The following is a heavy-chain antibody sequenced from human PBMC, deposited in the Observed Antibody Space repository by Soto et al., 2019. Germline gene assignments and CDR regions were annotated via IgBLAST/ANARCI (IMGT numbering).Heavy chain of an antibody. D-gene: IGHD6-19*01. V-gene: IGHV3-23*01. CDR1: GFTFSSYA. CDR2: ISGSGGST. CDR3: AKVVIAVAGRHGAFDI. J-gene: IGHJ3*02. Sequence: GGSLRLSCAASGFTFSSYAMSWVRQAPGKGLEWVSAISGSGGSTYYAESVKGRFTISRDNSKNTLYLQMNSLRAEDTAVYYCAKVVIAVAGRHGAFDIWGEGTMVTVSS.